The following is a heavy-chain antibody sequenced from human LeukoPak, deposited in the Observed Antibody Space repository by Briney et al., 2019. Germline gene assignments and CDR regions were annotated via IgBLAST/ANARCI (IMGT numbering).Heavy chain of an antibody. CDR1: GYSFTIYA. D-gene: IGHD5-12*01. CDR2: ISTSTGNP. Sequence: ASVKVSCKASGYSFTIYAINWVRQAPGQGLEWMGWISTSTGNPTYAPALAGRFLFSLDTSVNTAYLQINSLQPDDTAIYYCARDRGGYMAYWGQGTLLTVSS. V-gene: IGHV7-4-1*02. J-gene: IGHJ4*02. CDR3: ARDRGGYMAY.